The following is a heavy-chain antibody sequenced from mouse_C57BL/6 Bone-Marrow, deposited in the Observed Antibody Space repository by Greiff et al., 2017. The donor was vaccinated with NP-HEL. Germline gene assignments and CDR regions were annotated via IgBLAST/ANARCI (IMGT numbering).Heavy chain of an antibody. Sequence: QVQLKESGAELVRPGASVTLSCKASGYIFTDYEMHWVKQTPVHGLEWIGAIDPETGGTAYNQKFKGKAILTADKSSSTAYMELRSLTSEDSAVYYCTSMGFYWGQGTLVTVSA. CDR1: GYIFTDYE. CDR3: TSMGFY. J-gene: IGHJ3*01. D-gene: IGHD1-1*02. CDR2: IDPETGGT. V-gene: IGHV1-15*01.